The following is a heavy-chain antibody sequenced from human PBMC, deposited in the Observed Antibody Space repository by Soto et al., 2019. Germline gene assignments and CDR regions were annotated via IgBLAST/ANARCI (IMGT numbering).Heavy chain of an antibody. J-gene: IGHJ3*01. Sequence: QVQLVQSGAEMKKPGASVKVSCKASGYTFTDFYIHWVRQTPGQELEWMGWINPRTGGTLYAQNFRGWVTMTRDTSISTAYMVLNRLKSDATAVYYCARGDHAFNLWGQGTMVTVSS. V-gene: IGHV1-2*04. CDR3: ARGDHAFNL. CDR1: GYTFTDFY. CDR2: INPRTGGT.